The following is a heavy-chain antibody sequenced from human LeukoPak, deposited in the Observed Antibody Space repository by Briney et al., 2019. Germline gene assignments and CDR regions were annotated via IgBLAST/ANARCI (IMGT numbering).Heavy chain of an antibody. V-gene: IGHV4-4*02. CDR3: ARGAPGY. CDR1: GGSISSSDW. J-gene: IGHJ4*02. CDR2: IYHSGST. Sequence: SGTLSLTCAIFGGSISSSDWWTWVRQPPGKGLEWIGYIYHSGSTYYNPSLKSRVTISVDTSKNQFSLKLSSVTAADTAVYYCARGAPGYWGQGTLVTVSS.